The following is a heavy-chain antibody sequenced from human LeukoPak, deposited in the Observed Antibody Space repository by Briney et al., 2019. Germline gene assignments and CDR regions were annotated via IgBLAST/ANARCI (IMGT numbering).Heavy chain of an antibody. D-gene: IGHD2-2*01. Sequence: SETLSLTCTVSGDSISSGDYYWSWIRQPPGKDLEWIGYIYYSGSTYFNPSLESRVTMSVDTSKNQFSLRLTSVTAADTAVYYCAREGIVVVPAAIKYYFDYWGQGTLVTVSS. J-gene: IGHJ4*02. CDR1: GDSISSGDYY. V-gene: IGHV4-30-4*08. CDR3: AREGIVVVPAAIKYYFDY. CDR2: IYYSGST.